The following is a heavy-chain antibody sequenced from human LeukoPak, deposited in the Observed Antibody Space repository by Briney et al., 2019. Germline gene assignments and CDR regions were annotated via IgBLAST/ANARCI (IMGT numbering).Heavy chain of an antibody. Sequence: GGSLRLSCAASGFTFSSYWMSWVRQAPGKGLEWVANIKRDGSEKYYVDSVKGRFTISRDNAKNSLYLQMNSLRAEDTAVYYCARDFRWYSSSWYYFDYWGQGTLVTVSS. V-gene: IGHV3-7*01. CDR3: ARDFRWYSSSWYYFDY. CDR2: IKRDGSEK. J-gene: IGHJ4*02. D-gene: IGHD6-13*01. CDR1: GFTFSSYW.